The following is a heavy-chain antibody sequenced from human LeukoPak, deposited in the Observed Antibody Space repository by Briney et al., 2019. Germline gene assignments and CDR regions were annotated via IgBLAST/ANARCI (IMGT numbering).Heavy chain of an antibody. Sequence: ASVNVSCKASGYTFTVYYIHWVRQAPGQGLEKMGWINPNSGGTNYAQTFQGRVTMTRDTSINTAYMELSRLRSDDTAVYYCARATGHYYYGMDVWGQGTTVTVSS. D-gene: IGHD4-11*01. J-gene: IGHJ6*02. CDR1: GYTFTVYY. V-gene: IGHV1-2*02. CDR3: ARATGHYYYGMDV. CDR2: INPNSGGT.